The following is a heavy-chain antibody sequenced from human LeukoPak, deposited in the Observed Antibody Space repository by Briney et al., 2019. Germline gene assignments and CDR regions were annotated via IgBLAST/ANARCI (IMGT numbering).Heavy chain of an antibody. D-gene: IGHD3-22*01. CDR3: VRVIGAPNYYYYMDV. CDR2: ISHSGST. CDR1: GYSISSGYW. V-gene: IGHV4-4*02. Sequence: SETLSLTCAVSGYSISSGYWWSWVRQPPGKGLEWIGEISHSGSTNYNPSLKSRVTISVDKSKNQFSLKLSSVTAADTAVYYCVRVIGAPNYYYYMDVWGKGTTVTVSS. J-gene: IGHJ6*03.